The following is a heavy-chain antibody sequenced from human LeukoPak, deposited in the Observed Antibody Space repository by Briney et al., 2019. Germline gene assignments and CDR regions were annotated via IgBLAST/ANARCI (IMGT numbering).Heavy chain of an antibody. J-gene: IGHJ4*02. CDR3: ARGTTATPMVY. Sequence: SETLSLTCAVYGGSFSGYYWSWIRQPPGKGLEWIGEINHSGSTNYNPSLKSRVTISVDTSKSQFSLKLSSVTAADTAVYYCARGTTATPMVYWGQGTLVTVSS. CDR1: GGSFSGYY. V-gene: IGHV4-34*01. D-gene: IGHD4-17*01. CDR2: INHSGST.